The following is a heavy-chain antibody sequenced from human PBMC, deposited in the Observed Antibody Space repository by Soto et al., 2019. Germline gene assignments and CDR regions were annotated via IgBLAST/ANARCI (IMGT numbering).Heavy chain of an antibody. V-gene: IGHV1-3*01. J-gene: IGHJ4*02. CDR1: GYTLTHYT. CDR3: ARDSGFIVLVPAANYAFDF. D-gene: IGHD2-2*01. CDR2: INAGSGNT. Sequence: QDQLVQSGAEAKKPGASVRVSCKASGYTLTHYTMHWVRQAPGQSLEWMGWINAGSGNTEYSQKFQGRVTIFRDTSASTAYMELSSLRSEDTAVYYCARDSGFIVLVPAANYAFDFWGQGTLVNVSS.